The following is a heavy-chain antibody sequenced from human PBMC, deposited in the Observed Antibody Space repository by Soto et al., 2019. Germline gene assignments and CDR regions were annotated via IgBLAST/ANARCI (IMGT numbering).Heavy chain of an antibody. J-gene: IGHJ4*02. CDR2: IYWNDDK. D-gene: IGHD3-22*01. Sequence: GSGPTLVNPTQTLTLTCTFSGFSLSTSGVGVGWIRQPPGKALEWLALIYWNDDKRYSPSLKSRLTITKDTSKNQVVLTMTNMDPVDTATYYCAHKRLYYYDSSGPNFDYWGQGTLVTVSS. CDR1: GFSLSTSGVG. V-gene: IGHV2-5*01. CDR3: AHKRLYYYDSSGPNFDY.